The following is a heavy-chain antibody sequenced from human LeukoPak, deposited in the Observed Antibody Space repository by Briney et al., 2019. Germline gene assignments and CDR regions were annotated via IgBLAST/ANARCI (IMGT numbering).Heavy chain of an antibody. V-gene: IGHV4-39*01. Sequence: SETLSLTCTVSGGSISSSSYYWGWIRQPPGKGLEWIGSIYYSGSTYYNPSLKSRVTISVDTSKNQLSLKLSSVTAADTAVYYCARIVGATYYYYYYGMDVWGQGTTVTVSS. D-gene: IGHD1-26*01. J-gene: IGHJ6*02. CDR3: ARIVGATYYYYYYGMDV. CDR2: IYYSGST. CDR1: GGSISSSSYY.